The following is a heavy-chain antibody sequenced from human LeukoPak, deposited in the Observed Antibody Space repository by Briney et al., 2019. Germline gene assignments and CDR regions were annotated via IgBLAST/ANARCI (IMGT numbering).Heavy chain of an antibody. Sequence: PSETLSLTCAVFSESFSTYYWTWIRQPPGKGLEWLGEISHNGSTNYNPSLKSRLTISVDTSKNQSSLKLSSVTAADTAVYYCARLGYHPRDDAFDIWGQGTMVTVSS. J-gene: IGHJ3*02. V-gene: IGHV4-34*01. CDR1: SESFSTYY. CDR2: ISHNGST. CDR3: ARLGYHPRDDAFDI. D-gene: IGHD3-22*01.